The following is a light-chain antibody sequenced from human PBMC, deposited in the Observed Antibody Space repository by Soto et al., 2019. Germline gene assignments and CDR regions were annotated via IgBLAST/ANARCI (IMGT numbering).Light chain of an antibody. J-gene: IGKJ1*01. CDR3: QQYVRAPWT. CDR1: QSVSSY. Sequence: EIVLTQSPATLCLSLGERATLSCRASQSVSSYLAWYQQKPGQAPRLVMYGASIRTSGIPDRFSGSGSGTDFTLTISRLEPEDFAVYYCQQYVRAPWTFGQGTKVDIK. V-gene: IGKV3-20*01. CDR2: GAS.